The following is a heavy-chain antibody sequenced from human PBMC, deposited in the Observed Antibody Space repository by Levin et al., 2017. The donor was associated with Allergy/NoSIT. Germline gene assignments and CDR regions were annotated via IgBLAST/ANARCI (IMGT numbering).Heavy chain of an antibody. J-gene: IGHJ4*02. CDR2: IKQDGSEK. CDR3: ARGRGDWDLSGFDY. CDR1: GFTFSSYW. D-gene: IGHD3/OR15-3a*01. Sequence: GGSLRLSCVASGFTFSSYWMSWVRQAPGKGLEWVANIKQDGSEKYYVDSVKGRFTISRDNAKNSLYLQMNSLRAEDTAVYYGARGRGDWDLSGFDYWGQGTLVTVSS. V-gene: IGHV3-7*01.